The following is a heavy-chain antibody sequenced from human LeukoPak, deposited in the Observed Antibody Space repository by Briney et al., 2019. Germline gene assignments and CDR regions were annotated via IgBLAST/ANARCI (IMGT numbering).Heavy chain of an antibody. Sequence: ASVKVSCKASGYSFTAYLMHWVRQAPGQGLEWVGIINPSGGSTTYAQKFQGRVTMTRDTSTSTVYLEVSSLRSEDAAVYYCARENMGAFDYWGQGTLVTVSS. CDR1: GYSFTAYL. D-gene: IGHD2/OR15-2a*01. CDR2: INPSGGST. V-gene: IGHV1-46*01. CDR3: ARENMGAFDY. J-gene: IGHJ4*02.